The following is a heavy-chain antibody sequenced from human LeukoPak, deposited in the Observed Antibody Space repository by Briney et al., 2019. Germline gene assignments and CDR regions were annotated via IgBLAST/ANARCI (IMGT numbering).Heavy chain of an antibody. V-gene: IGHV3-23*01. J-gene: IGHJ3*02. CDR3: ARDGFNDRSGDNDGFDM. D-gene: IGHD1-1*01. CDR1: GFTFSSYA. CDR2: ISAGGDTT. Sequence: GGSLRLSCAASGFTFSSYAMSWVRQAPGEGLEWVSGISAGGDTTYTADSVRGRFTISRDNSNNTLYLQMNILTADDTAVYYCARDGFNDRSGDNDGFDMWGQGTMVTVSS.